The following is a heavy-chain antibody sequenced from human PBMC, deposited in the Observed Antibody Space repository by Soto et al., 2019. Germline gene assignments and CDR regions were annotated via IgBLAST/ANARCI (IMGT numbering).Heavy chain of an antibody. CDR3: AREKFYSSSWFDWFDP. CDR1: GYTFTSYG. Sequence: ASVKVSCNASGYTFTSYGISWVRQAPGQGLEWMGWISAYNGNTNYAQKLQGRVTMTTDTSTSTAYMELRSLRSDDTAVYYCAREKFYSSSWFDWFDPSGQGTPVTVSS. V-gene: IGHV1-18*01. D-gene: IGHD6-13*01. CDR2: ISAYNGNT. J-gene: IGHJ5*02.